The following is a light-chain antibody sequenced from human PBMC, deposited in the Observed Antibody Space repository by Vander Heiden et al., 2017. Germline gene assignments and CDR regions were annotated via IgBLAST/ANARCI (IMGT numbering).Light chain of an antibody. Sequence: NFMLPQPHSVSESPGKTVTISCTGSSGSIASNYVQWYQQRPGSAPTTVIYEDNQRPSGVPDRFSGSIDSSSNSASLTISGLKTEDEADYYCQSYDSSSHWVFGGGTKLTVL. CDR1: SGSIASNY. J-gene: IGLJ3*02. CDR3: QSYDSSSHWV. V-gene: IGLV6-57*02. CDR2: EDN.